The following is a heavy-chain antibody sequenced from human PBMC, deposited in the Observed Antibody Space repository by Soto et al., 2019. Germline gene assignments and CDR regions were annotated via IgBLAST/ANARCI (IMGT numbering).Heavy chain of an antibody. CDR3: AKDLRMWTAVAGPFQD. J-gene: IGHJ1*01. CDR1: GFNFSTFS. CDR2: ISYDGSNK. Sequence: QVQLVQSEGGVVQPGRSLRLSCAASGFNFSTFSMHWVRQAPGKGLEWVAFISYDGSNKFYADSVKGRFTVSRDNSNNTLYLQLTSPRLDDTALYFCAKDLRMWTAVAGPFQDWGQGTLVAVSS. V-gene: IGHV3-30*18. D-gene: IGHD6-19*01.